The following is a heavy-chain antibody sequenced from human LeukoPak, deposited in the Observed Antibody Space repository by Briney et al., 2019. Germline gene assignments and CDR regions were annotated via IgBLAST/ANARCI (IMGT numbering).Heavy chain of an antibody. Sequence: SEALSLTCTVSGGSISSDYWGWIRQPAGKGLEWIGRLYPSGSTISNPSLKSRVTMSLDTSKNQFSLRLSSVTAADTAVYYCARDHVIPAAGFFDYWGHGTLVSVSS. CDR2: LYPSGST. V-gene: IGHV4-4*07. J-gene: IGHJ4*01. CDR3: ARDHVIPAAGFFDY. CDR1: GGSISSDY. D-gene: IGHD6-13*01.